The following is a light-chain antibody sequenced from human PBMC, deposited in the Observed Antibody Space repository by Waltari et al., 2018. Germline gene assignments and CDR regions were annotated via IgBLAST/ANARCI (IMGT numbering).Light chain of an antibody. CDR1: TSDVWNYDL. CDR3: FSFAGSDIGV. V-gene: IGLV2-23*02. Sequence: QSALTQPAPVSGAPGQSITLSCTGTTSDVWNYDLFSWYRQHPDKAPKLLLFEVNKRPSAVSTRFSGSKSGNTASLTISGLQPEDEAEYFCFSFAGSDIGVFGRGTKLTVL. J-gene: IGLJ2*01. CDR2: EVN.